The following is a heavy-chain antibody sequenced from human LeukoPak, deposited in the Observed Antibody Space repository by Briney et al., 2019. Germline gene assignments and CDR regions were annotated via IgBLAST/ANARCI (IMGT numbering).Heavy chain of an antibody. Sequence: SETLSLTCAVYGGSFSGYYWSWIRQPPGKGLEWIGEINHSGSTNYNPSLKSRVTISVDTSKNQFSLKLSSETAADTAVYYCARGRSSGWYFNYWGQGTLVTVSS. CDR1: GGSFSGYY. CDR2: INHSGST. CDR3: ARGRSSGWYFNY. V-gene: IGHV4-34*01. D-gene: IGHD6-19*01. J-gene: IGHJ4*02.